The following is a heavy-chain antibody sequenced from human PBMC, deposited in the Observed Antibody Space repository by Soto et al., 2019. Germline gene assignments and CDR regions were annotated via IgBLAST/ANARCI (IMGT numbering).Heavy chain of an antibody. J-gene: IGHJ4*02. D-gene: IGHD6-13*01. V-gene: IGHV1-2*04. CDR3: ARAPASSWYVGYFDY. CDR2: INPNSGGT. CDR1: GYTFTGYY. Sequence: ASVKVYCKASGYTFTGYYRHWVRQAPGQGLEWMGWINPNSGGTNYAQKFQGWVTMTRDTSISTAYMELSRLRSDDTAVYYCARAPASSWYVGYFDYWGQGTLVTVSS.